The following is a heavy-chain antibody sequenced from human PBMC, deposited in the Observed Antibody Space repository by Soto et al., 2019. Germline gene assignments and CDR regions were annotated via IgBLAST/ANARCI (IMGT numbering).Heavy chain of an antibody. D-gene: IGHD2-15*01. V-gene: IGHV4-61*01. CDR1: GGSVSSLSYR. J-gene: IGHJ5*02. CDR2: IYYSGST. Sequence: PSETLCLTSTVSGGSVSSLSYRWAWIRQPPGKGLEWIGSIYYSGSTNYNPSLKSRVTISVDTSKNQFSLKLSSVTAADTAVYYSARDRVVAATGWFDPWGQGTLVTVSS. CDR3: ARDRVVAATGWFDP.